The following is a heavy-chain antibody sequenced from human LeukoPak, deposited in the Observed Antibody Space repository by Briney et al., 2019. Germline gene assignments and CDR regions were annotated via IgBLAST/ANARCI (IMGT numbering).Heavy chain of an antibody. V-gene: IGHV3-48*01. J-gene: IGHJ4*02. CDR2: ISSSSSTI. CDR3: EGGRDNVYDY. Sequence: GRSLRLSCAASGFTFSSYSMNWVRQAPGKGLEWVSYISSSSSTIYYADSVKGRFTISRDNAKNSLYLQMNSLRAEDTAVYYCEGGRDNVYDYWGQGTLVTVSS. CDR1: GFTFSSYS. D-gene: IGHD2-21*02.